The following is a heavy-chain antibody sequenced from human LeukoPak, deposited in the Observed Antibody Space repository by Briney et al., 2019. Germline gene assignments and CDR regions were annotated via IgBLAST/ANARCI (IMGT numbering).Heavy chain of an antibody. CDR1: GFTFSSFG. Sequence: GRSLTLSCAASGFTFSSFGMHWVRQAPGKGLEWVAIIWYDGSNKYYADFVKGRFTTSRDNSKNTLYLQMNSLRADDTAVYYCARVSGYSGTWYVDYWGQGTLVTVSS. V-gene: IGHV3-33*01. J-gene: IGHJ4*02. D-gene: IGHD6-13*01. CDR3: ARVSGYSGTWYVDY. CDR2: IWYDGSNK.